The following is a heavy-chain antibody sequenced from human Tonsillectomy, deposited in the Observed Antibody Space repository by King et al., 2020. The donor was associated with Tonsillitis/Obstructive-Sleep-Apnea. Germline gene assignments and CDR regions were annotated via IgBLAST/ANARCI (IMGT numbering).Heavy chain of an antibody. Sequence: DVQLVESGGGLVQSGGSLRLSCAASGFTSSSYEMNWVRQAPGKGLEWVSYITSSGSTTYYADSVKGRFTISRDNAKNSLYLQMNSLRAEDTAVYYCARDQSGSYSAFDIWGQGTMVTVSS. CDR1: GFTSSSYE. CDR2: ITSSGSTT. CDR3: ARDQSGSYSAFDI. J-gene: IGHJ3*02. D-gene: IGHD1-26*01. V-gene: IGHV3-48*03.